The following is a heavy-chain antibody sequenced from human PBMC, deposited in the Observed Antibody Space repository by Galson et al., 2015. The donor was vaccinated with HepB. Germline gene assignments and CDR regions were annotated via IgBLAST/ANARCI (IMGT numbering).Heavy chain of an antibody. CDR3: ARVIGVWFGNSRYFDV. D-gene: IGHD3-10*01. Sequence: SLRLSCAASGFSLSDYYMSWVRQAPGKGLEWISYITHTSTYTDYADSVEGRFTISRDNANSSLFLQMNSLRAEDTAVYYCARVIGVWFGNSRYFDVWGRGTLVTVSS. V-gene: IGHV3-11*06. J-gene: IGHJ2*01. CDR2: ITHTSTYT. CDR1: GFSLSDYY.